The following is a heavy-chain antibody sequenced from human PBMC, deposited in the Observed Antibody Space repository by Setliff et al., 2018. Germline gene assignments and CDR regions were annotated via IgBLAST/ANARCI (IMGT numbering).Heavy chain of an antibody. CDR2: IYYSGST. CDR1: GGSISSSNYY. CDR3: ARDKWLVRYFDY. Sequence: PSETLSLTCSVSGGSISSSNYYWGWIRQPPGKGLEWIGNIYYSGSTYYNPSLKSRVTISVDTSKNQFSLKLSSVTAADTAVYYCARDKWLVRYFDYWGQGTLVTVSS. D-gene: IGHD6-19*01. V-gene: IGHV4-39*07. J-gene: IGHJ4*02.